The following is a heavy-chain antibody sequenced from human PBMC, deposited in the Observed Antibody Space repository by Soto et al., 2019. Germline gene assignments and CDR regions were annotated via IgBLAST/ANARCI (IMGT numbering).Heavy chain of an antibody. CDR3: ARDVGDNYYYYMDV. Sequence: QVQLVESGGGVVQPGRSLRLSCAASGFTFSSYAMHWVRQAPGKGLEWVAVISYDGSNKYYADSVKGRFTISRDNSKNTLYLQMNSLRAEDTAVYYCARDVGDNYYYYMDVWGKGTTVTVSS. CDR1: GFTFSSYA. D-gene: IGHD3-3*01. J-gene: IGHJ6*03. V-gene: IGHV3-30-3*01. CDR2: ISYDGSNK.